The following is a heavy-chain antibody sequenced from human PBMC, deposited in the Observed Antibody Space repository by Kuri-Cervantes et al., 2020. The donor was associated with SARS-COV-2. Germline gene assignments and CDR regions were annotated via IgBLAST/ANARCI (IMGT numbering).Heavy chain of an antibody. CDR3: AGSSWGYEYFQH. V-gene: IGHV4-39*01. J-gene: IGHJ1*01. CDR1: GGSISSRSYY. D-gene: IGHD6-13*01. Sequence: SETLSLTCTVSGGSISSRSYYRGWIRQPPGKGLEWIGSIYYSGSTYYNPSLKSRVTISEDTSKNQFSLKLSSVTAADTAVYYCAGSSWGYEYFQHWGQGTLVTVSS. CDR2: IYYSGST.